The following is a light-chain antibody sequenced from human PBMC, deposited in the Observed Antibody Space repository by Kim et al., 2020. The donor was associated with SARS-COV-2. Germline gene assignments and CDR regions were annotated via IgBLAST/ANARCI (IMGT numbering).Light chain of an antibody. CDR3: NSRDSSGNHHVL. CDR1: SLRSYY. Sequence: SSELPQDPAVSVALGQTVRITCQGDSLRSYYASWYQQKPGQAPVLVIYGKNNRPSGIPDRFSGSSSGNTASLTITGAQAEDEADYYCNSRDSSGNHHVLFGGGTKLTVL. J-gene: IGLJ2*01. V-gene: IGLV3-19*01. CDR2: GKN.